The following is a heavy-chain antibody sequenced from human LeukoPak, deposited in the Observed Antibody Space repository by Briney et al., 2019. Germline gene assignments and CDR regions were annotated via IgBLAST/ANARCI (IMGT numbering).Heavy chain of an antibody. CDR3: ASTDYYDSSGYYT. CDR2: INHSGST. Sequence: SETLSLTCAVYGGSFSGYYWSWIRQPPGKGPEWIGEINHSGSTNYNPSLKSRVTISVDTSKNQFSLKLSSVTAADTAVYYCASTDYYDSSGYYTWGQGTLVTVSS. D-gene: IGHD3-22*01. CDR1: GGSFSGYY. V-gene: IGHV4-34*01. J-gene: IGHJ5*02.